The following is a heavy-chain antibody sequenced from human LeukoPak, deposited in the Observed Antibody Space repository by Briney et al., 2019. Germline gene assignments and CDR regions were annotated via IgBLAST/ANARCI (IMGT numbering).Heavy chain of an antibody. CDR1: GFTVSSNY. D-gene: IGHD3-22*01. CDR2: IYSGGST. Sequence: GGSLRLSCAASGFTVSSNYMSWVRQAPGKGLEWVSVIYSGGSTYYADSVKGRFTISRDNSKNTLYLQMNSLRAEDTAVYYCAKDIPSHYYDSSGYYFRGLDYWGQGTLVTVSS. CDR3: AKDIPSHYYDSSGYYFRGLDY. J-gene: IGHJ4*02. V-gene: IGHV3-53*05.